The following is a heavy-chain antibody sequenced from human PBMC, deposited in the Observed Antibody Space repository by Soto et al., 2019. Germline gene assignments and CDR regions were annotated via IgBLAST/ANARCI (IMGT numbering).Heavy chain of an antibody. CDR3: ARDIGGNNWKPNWFDS. J-gene: IGHJ5*01. CDR2: IHHSGAA. D-gene: IGHD1-20*01. Sequence: QLQLQESGPGLVKPSQTLSLPCTVSGDSITRKDYYWTWIRQHPGNGLEWIGYIHHSGAAHYNPSLKSRLTISVATSGNQCSLKLTSVPAADTAVYYCARDIGGNNWKPNWFDSWGQRTKVTVSS. V-gene: IGHV4-31*03. CDR1: GDSITRKDYY.